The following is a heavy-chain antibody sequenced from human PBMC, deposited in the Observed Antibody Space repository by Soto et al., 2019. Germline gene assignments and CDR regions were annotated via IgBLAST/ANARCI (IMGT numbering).Heavy chain of an antibody. Sequence: GGSLRLSCEASGFTFSRYAMTLVRQAPGKGLECVSTFSGPGCGTYYADSVKGRFTISRDNFKSALYLQMSSLRAEDTAVYYCAKGKISTTTYTSFDSWGQGTLVTVS. D-gene: IGHD1-26*01. J-gene: IGHJ5*01. CDR3: AKGKISTTTYTSFDS. CDR2: FSGPGCGT. V-gene: IGHV3-23*01. CDR1: GFTFSRYA.